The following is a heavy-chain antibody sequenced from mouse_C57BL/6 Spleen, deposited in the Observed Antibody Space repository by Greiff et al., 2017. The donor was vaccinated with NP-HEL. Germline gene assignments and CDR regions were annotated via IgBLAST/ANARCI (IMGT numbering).Heavy chain of an antibody. V-gene: IGHV1-80*01. D-gene: IGHD2-4*01. CDR3: AGPHYDYDYCALEY. J-gene: IGHJ4*01. Sequence: QVQLQQSGAELVKPGASVKFSCKASGYAFRSYWMNWVKQRPGKGLEWIGQIYPGDGDTNYNGKFKGKATLTVDKSSSTAYMQLRRLTSEDSAVYFCAGPHYDYDYCALEYWGQGTTVTVAS. CDR1: GYAFRSYW. CDR2: IYPGDGDT.